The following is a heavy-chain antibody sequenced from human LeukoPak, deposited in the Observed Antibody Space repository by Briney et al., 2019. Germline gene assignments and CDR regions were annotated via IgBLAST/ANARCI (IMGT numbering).Heavy chain of an antibody. J-gene: IGHJ3*02. CDR1: GFTFDDYA. Sequence: ALRLSCAASGFTFDDYAMHWVRQAPGKGLEWVSGISWNSGSIGYADSVKGRFTISRDNAKNSLYLQMNSLRAEDMALYYCAKDKGVVGATAFDIWGQGTMVTVSS. D-gene: IGHD1-26*01. V-gene: IGHV3-9*03. CDR2: ISWNSGSI. CDR3: AKDKGVVGATAFDI.